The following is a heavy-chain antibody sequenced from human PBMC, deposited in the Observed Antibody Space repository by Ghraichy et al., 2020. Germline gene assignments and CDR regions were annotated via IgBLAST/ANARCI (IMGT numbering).Heavy chain of an antibody. D-gene: IGHD3-22*01. CDR1: GFTFSSYS. Sequence: GSLRLSCAASGFTFSSYSMNWVRQAPGKGLEWVSYISSSSSTIYYADSVKGRFTISRDNAKNSLYLQMNSLRDEDTAVYYCASVKIPDVYDSSGFAYWGQGTLVTVSS. CDR2: ISSSSSTI. V-gene: IGHV3-48*02. CDR3: ASVKIPDVYDSSGFAY. J-gene: IGHJ4*02.